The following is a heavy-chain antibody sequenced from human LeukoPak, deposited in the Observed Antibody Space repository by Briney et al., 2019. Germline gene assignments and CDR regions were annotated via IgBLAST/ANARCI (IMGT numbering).Heavy chain of an antibody. CDR3: ARAGRVDYGDYGYYFDY. Sequence: PGGSLILSCAASGFTFSSYGMHWVRQAPGKGLEWVAVIWYDGSNKYYADSVKGRFTISRDNSKNTLYLQMNSLRAEDTAVYYCARAGRVDYGDYGYYFDYWGQGTLVTVSS. D-gene: IGHD4-17*01. V-gene: IGHV3-33*01. CDR2: IWYDGSNK. CDR1: GFTFSSYG. J-gene: IGHJ4*02.